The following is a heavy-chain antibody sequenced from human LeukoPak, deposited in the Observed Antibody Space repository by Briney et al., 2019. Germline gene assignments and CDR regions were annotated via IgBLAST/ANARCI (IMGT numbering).Heavy chain of an antibody. CDR3: ARLDGSGSQGGVYYYGMDV. J-gene: IGHJ6*02. D-gene: IGHD3-10*01. Sequence: PETLSLTCTVSGASISSSSYYWGWIRQPPGKGLEWIGSIHYSGSTYYNPSLKSRLTIFVDTSKDQFSLKLSSVTAADTAVYYCARLDGSGSQGGVYYYGMDVWGQGTTVTVSS. CDR1: GASISSSSYY. V-gene: IGHV4-39*01. CDR2: IHYSGST.